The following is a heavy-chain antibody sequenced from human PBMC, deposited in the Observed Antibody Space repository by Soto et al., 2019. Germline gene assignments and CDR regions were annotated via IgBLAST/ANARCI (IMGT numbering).Heavy chain of an antibody. J-gene: IGHJ4*02. CDR1: GGSISSGGYY. CDR3: ARGPRQEYGGKFFDY. CDR2: IYYSGST. V-gene: IGHV4-31*03. D-gene: IGHD4-17*01. Sequence: QVQLQESGPGLVKPSQTLSLTCTVSGGSISSGGYYWSWIRQHPGKGLEWIGSIYYSGSTYYNSSLKSRRTMSGDTSKNQFSLKLSSVTAADTAVYYCARGPRQEYGGKFFDYWGQGTLVTVSS.